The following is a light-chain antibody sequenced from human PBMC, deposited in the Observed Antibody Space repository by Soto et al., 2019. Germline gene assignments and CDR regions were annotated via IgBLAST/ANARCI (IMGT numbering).Light chain of an antibody. CDR2: EVS. CDR3: SSYAGSNNLVV. Sequence: QTVVTQPPSASGSPGQSVTISCTGTSSDVGGYNYVSWYQQHPGKAPKLMIYEVSKRPSGVPDRFSGSKSGNTASLTVSGHQAEDEADYYCSSYAGSNNLVVFGGGTKLTVL. CDR1: SSDVGGYNY. J-gene: IGLJ2*01. V-gene: IGLV2-8*01.